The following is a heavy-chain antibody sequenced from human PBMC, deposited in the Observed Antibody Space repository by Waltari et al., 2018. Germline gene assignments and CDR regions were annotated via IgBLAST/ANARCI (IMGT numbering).Heavy chain of an antibody. CDR1: GFTFRRHT. D-gene: IGHD1-26*01. Sequence: EVQLLESGGGLVKPGGSLRISCAASGFTFRRHTMRWVRRVPGKGLEWVSDISGSGGSTYYADSVKGRFTLSRDNSKNTLYLQMNSLRADDTAVYYCAKDDFSQWELHTNWGQGTLVTVSS. CDR2: ISGSGGST. CDR3: AKDDFSQWELHTN. V-gene: IGHV3-23*01. J-gene: IGHJ4*02.